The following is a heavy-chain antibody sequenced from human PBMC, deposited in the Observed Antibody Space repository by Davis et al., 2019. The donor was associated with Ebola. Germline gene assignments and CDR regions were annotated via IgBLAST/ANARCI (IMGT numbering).Heavy chain of an antibody. Sequence: ASVKVSCKASGGTFSSYDINWVRQATGQGLEWMGWMNPNCGNTGYAQKFQGRVTMTRNTSISTAYMELSSLRSEDTAVYYCARGQFKGGSYLDYWGQGTTVTVSS. D-gene: IGHD1-26*01. CDR2: MNPNCGNT. CDR1: GGTFSSYD. CDR3: ARGQFKGGSYLDY. J-gene: IGHJ4*03. V-gene: IGHV1-8*02.